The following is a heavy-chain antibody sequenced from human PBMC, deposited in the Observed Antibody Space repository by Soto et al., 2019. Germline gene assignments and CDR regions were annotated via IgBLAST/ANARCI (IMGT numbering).Heavy chain of an antibody. J-gene: IGHJ4*02. V-gene: IGHV1-3*01. CDR2: INAGNSDT. Sequence: ASVKVSCKASGYTFTSYAMHWVRQAPGQRLEWMGRINAGNSDTTYSQKFQGRVTFTRDTSAGTVYMQLSSLTSEDTAVYYCARDDSGFSGSHYIDYFNYWGQGALVTVSS. CDR3: ARDDSGFSGSHYIDYFNY. D-gene: IGHD1-26*01. CDR1: GYTFTSYA.